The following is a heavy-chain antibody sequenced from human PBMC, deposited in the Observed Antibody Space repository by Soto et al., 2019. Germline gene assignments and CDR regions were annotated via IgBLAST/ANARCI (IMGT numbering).Heavy chain of an antibody. J-gene: IGHJ4*02. CDR1: GFTFSSYA. V-gene: IGHV3-30-3*01. Sequence: GGSLRLSCAASGFTFSSYAMHWVRQAPGKGLEWVAVISYDGSNKYYADSVKGRFTISRDNSKNTLYLQMNSLRAEDTAVYYCAKEYGRLDYWGQGTLVTVSS. CDR3: AKEYGRLDY. CDR2: ISYDGSNK. D-gene: IGHD4-17*01.